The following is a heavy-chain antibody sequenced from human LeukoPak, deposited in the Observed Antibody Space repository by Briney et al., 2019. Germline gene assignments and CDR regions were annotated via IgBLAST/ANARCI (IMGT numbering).Heavy chain of an antibody. Sequence: GGSLRLSCAASGFTFSSYWMSWVRQAPGKGLEWVANIKQDGSEKYYVDSVKGRFTISRDNAKNSLYLQMNSLRAEDTAVYYCARGPHYYGSEGFDPWGQGTLVTVSS. CDR3: ARGPHYYGSEGFDP. CDR1: GFTFSSYW. CDR2: IKQDGSEK. D-gene: IGHD3-10*01. J-gene: IGHJ5*02. V-gene: IGHV3-7*01.